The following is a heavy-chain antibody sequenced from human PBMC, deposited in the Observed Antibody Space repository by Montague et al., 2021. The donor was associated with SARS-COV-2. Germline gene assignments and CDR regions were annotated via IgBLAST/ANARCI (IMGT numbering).Heavy chain of an antibody. J-gene: IGHJ5*02. CDR3: ARGLGCSGGRCYGDWLDP. CDR2: RYQNGAT. Sequence: SETLSLTCSVSGFSISSGYYWGWIRQTPGKGLEWIGSRYQNGATYYSPSLKRPVTILLDTSKNQFSLSLTSVTAADTAVYYCARGLGCSGGRCYGDWLDPWGQGTLVTVSS. D-gene: IGHD2-15*01. CDR1: GFSISSGYY. V-gene: IGHV4-38-2*02.